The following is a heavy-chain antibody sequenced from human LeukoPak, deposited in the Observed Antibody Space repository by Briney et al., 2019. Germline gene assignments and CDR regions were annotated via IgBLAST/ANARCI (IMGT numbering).Heavy chain of an antibody. Sequence: ASVTVSCKASGYTFTSYGISWVRQAPGQGPEWMGWISPNSGGTNYAQKFQGRVTMTRDTSISTAYMELSRLRSDDTAVYYCARARCSGGSCYYGYWGQGTLVTVSS. V-gene: IGHV1-2*02. CDR1: GYTFTSYG. D-gene: IGHD2-15*01. J-gene: IGHJ4*02. CDR2: ISPNSGGT. CDR3: ARARCSGGSCYYGY.